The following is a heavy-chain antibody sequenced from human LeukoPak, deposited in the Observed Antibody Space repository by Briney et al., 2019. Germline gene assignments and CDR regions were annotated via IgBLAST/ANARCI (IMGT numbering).Heavy chain of an antibody. V-gene: IGHV4-59*11. D-gene: IGHD3-22*01. CDR3: ARDHEYYDSSGYPWGGNAFDI. Sequence: PSETLSLTCTVSGGSISSHYWSWIRQPPGKGLEWIGYIYFSGSTNYNPSLKSRVTISVDTSKNQFSLKLSSVTAAGTAVYYCARDHEYYDSSGYPWGGNAFDIWGQGTMVTVSS. CDR2: IYFSGST. CDR1: GGSISSHY. J-gene: IGHJ3*02.